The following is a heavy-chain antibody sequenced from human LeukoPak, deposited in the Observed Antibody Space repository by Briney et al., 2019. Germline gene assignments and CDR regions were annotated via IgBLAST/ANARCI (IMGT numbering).Heavy chain of an antibody. V-gene: IGHV3-74*01. CDR1: GFTFSSYW. CDR2: ISSDGSST. J-gene: IGHJ4*02. Sequence: GVSLRLSCAASGFTFSSYWMHWVSQDPGKGLVWVSHISSDGSSTSYADSVKGRFTISRDNAKNTLYLQMNRLRAEDTAVYYCARDKVSNYVFDYWGQGTLVTVSS. D-gene: IGHD4-11*01. CDR3: ARDKVSNYVFDY.